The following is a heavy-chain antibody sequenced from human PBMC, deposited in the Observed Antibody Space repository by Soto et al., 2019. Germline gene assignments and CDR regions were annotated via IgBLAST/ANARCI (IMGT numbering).Heavy chain of an antibody. CDR2: IIPILGIA. Sequence: QVQLVQSGAEVKKPGSSVKVSCKASGGTFSSYTISWVRQAPGQGLEGMGRIIPILGIANYAQKFQGRVTITADKSTSTAYMELSSLRSEDTAVYYCARDSRSYGSVSNGMDVWGQGTTVTVSS. J-gene: IGHJ6*02. CDR1: GGTFSSYT. V-gene: IGHV1-69*08. CDR3: ARDSRSYGSVSNGMDV. D-gene: IGHD3-10*01.